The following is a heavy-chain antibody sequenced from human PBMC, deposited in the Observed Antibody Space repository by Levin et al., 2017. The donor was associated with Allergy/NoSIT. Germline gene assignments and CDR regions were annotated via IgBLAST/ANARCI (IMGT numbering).Heavy chain of an antibody. CDR3: ARHRLQRAIDY. CDR1: GGSISSSSYY. CDR2: IYYSGST. J-gene: IGHJ4*02. V-gene: IGHV4-39*01. Sequence: SETLSLTCTVSGGSISSSSYYWGWIRQPPGKGLEWIGSIYYSGSTYYNPSLKSRVTISVDTSKNQFSLKLSSVTAADTAVYYCARHRLQRAIDYWGQGTLVTVSS. D-gene: IGHD4-11*01.